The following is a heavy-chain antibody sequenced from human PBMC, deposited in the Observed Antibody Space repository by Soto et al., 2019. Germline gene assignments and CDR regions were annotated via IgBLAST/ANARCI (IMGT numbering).Heavy chain of an antibody. CDR3: AKEISGYNAPLDH. V-gene: IGHV3-23*01. Sequence: EVQLLESGGGLVQPGGSLRLSCAASGFTFSSYAMNWVRQAPGKGLEWVSVISGSGGSTYYADSVKGRFTISRDNSKNTLYGQMNSLRAEHTAVYYFAKEISGYNAPLDHWGQGTRVTVSS. D-gene: IGHD1-20*01. J-gene: IGHJ5*02. CDR2: ISGSGGST. CDR1: GFTFSSYA.